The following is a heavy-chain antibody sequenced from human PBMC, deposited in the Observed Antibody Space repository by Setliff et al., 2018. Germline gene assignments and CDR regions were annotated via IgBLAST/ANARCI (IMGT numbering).Heavy chain of an antibody. V-gene: IGHV3-7*01. CDR2: INQDGSGK. CDR1: GFTFNFFW. D-gene: IGHD3-10*01. Sequence: PGGSLRLSCAASGFTFNFFWMSWVRQVPGKGLEWVANINQDGSGKFYVDSVRGRFTISRDNAKTSLYLQMNSLRVEDTAVYYCFTGRGYGGQGTQVTVSS. J-gene: IGHJ4*02. CDR3: FTGRGY.